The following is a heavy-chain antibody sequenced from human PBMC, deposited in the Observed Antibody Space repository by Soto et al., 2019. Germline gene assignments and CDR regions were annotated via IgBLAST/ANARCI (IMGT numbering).Heavy chain of an antibody. V-gene: IGHV3-15*01. Sequence: SGGSLILSCAASGFTFSNAWMSWVRQAPGKGLEWVGRIKSKTDGGTTDYAAPVKGRFTISRDDSKNTLYLQMNSLKTEDTAVYYCTTDLVTYPVDYWGQGTQVTVSS. D-gene: IGHD2-21*02. CDR2: IKSKTDGGTT. CDR1: GFTFSNAW. J-gene: IGHJ4*02. CDR3: TTDLVTYPVDY.